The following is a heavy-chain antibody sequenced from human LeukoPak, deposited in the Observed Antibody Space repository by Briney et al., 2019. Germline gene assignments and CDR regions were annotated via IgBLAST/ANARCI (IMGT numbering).Heavy chain of an antibody. Sequence: SVKVSCKASGYTFTSYGISWVRQAPGQGLQWMGRIIPFLGVVKYAQKFQGRVTITADKSTSIAYMELSSLRSEDTAVYYCARRGDRGHFDYWGQGTRVTVSS. CDR3: ARRGDRGHFDY. D-gene: IGHD3-10*01. CDR2: IIPFLGVV. J-gene: IGHJ4*02. CDR1: GYTFTSYG. V-gene: IGHV1-69*04.